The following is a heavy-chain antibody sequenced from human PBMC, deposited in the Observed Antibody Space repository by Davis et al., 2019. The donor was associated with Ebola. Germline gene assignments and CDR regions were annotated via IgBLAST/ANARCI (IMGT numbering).Heavy chain of an antibody. V-gene: IGHV5-51*01. CDR2: IYPGDSDT. Sequence: GESLKISCKDSGNSFNSHWIGWVRQMPGKGLEWMGIIYPGDSDTRYSPSFQGQVTISADKSISTAYLQWSSLKALDTAMYYCARHKLRNWFDPWGQGTLVTVSS. J-gene: IGHJ5*02. D-gene: IGHD3-10*01. CDR1: GNSFNSHW. CDR3: ARHKLRNWFDP.